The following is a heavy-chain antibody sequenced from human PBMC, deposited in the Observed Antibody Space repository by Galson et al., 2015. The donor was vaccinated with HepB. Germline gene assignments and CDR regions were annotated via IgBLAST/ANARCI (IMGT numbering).Heavy chain of an antibody. Sequence: PLRLSCAASGFTFSSYAMSWVRQAPGKGLEWVSVISGSGGSTYYADSLKGRFTISRGNSKNTVYLQMNSLRDEDTAVYYCAKDRRSGQQHDAFDIWGQGTMVTVSS. D-gene: IGHD6-13*01. CDR2: ISGSGGST. CDR1: GFTFSSYA. J-gene: IGHJ3*02. CDR3: AKDRRSGQQHDAFDI. V-gene: IGHV3-23*01.